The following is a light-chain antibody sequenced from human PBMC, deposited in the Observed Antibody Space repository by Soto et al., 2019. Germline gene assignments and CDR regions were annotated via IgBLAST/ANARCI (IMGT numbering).Light chain of an antibody. V-gene: IGKV3-20*01. CDR3: QQYGSSSWT. J-gene: IGKJ1*01. CDR2: GAS. CDR1: QSVSSSY. Sequence: EIVLTQSPGTLSLSPGERATLSCRASQSVSSSYLAWYQQKPGQAPRLLIYGASSRATGIPDRFSGSGSGTDFTFTISRLEPVDFAVYYCQQYGSSSWTFGQGTKLDIK.